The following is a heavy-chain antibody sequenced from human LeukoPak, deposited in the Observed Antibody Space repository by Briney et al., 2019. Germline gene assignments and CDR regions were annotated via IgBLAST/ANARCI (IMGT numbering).Heavy chain of an antibody. V-gene: IGHV3-74*01. CDR3: VTLAAAGTDC. CDR1: GFTFSRYW. D-gene: IGHD6-13*01. CDR2: IDYDGSDT. J-gene: IGHJ4*02. Sequence: GGSLRLSCTASGFTFSRYWMHWVRQAPGKGLVWVSRIDYDGSDTSNADSVEGRFTISRDNAKHTLYLQMNSLRAEDTAVYHCVTLAAAGTDCWVRGTLVSVCS.